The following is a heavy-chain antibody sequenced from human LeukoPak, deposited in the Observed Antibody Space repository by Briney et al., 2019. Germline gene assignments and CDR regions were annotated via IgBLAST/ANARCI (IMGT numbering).Heavy chain of an antibody. J-gene: IGHJ4*02. V-gene: IGHV3-30-3*01. CDR1: GFTFDNAW. CDR3: ARDWQLDF. D-gene: IGHD6-13*01. CDR2: ISYDETSK. Sequence: GGSLRLSCAASGFTFDNAWMSWVRQAPGRGLECLALISYDETSKYYADSVKGRFTISRDNSKNTLYLQMDSLRAEDTAVYYCARDWQLDFWGQGTLVTVSS.